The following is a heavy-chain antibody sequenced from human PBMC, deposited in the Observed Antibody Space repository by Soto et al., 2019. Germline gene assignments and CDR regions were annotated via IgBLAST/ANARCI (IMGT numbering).Heavy chain of an antibody. D-gene: IGHD1-7*01. CDR3: ARCITGTKFWASNWLDP. Sequence: SETLSLTCAVYGGSFSGYYWSWIRQPPGKGLEWIGEINHSGSTNYNPSLKSRVTISVDTSKNQFSLKLSSVTAADTAVYYCARCITGTKFWASNWLDPWGQGTLATVSS. J-gene: IGHJ5*02. CDR2: INHSGST. CDR1: GGSFSGYY. V-gene: IGHV4-34*01.